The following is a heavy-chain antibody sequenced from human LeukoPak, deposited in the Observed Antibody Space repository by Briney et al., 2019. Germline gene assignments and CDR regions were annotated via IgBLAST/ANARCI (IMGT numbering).Heavy chain of an antibody. Sequence: KASENLSLTCTVSGGSISSSSYYWGWIRQPPGKGLEWIGSIYYSGSTYYNPSLKSRVTISVDTSKNQFSLKPSSAAAADTAVYYCASHRGYSYGYNYWGQGTLVTVSS. V-gene: IGHV4-39*01. CDR2: IYYSGST. CDR3: ASHRGYSYGYNY. CDR1: GGSISSSSYY. D-gene: IGHD5-18*01. J-gene: IGHJ4*02.